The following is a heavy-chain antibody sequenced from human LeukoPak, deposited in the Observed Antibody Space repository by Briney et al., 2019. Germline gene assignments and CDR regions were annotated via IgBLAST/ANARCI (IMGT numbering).Heavy chain of an antibody. D-gene: IGHD2-15*01. J-gene: IGHJ6*03. CDR3: AKDTTAWWYHRAYMNV. Sequence: GSLRLSCGASGFSLSTYALSWVRQAPGGGLEWVAAISGSGDKTYHADSVKGRFTISKDNSENRLSLQMDSLRAEDTAVYFCAKDTTAWWYHRAYMNVWGKGTTVTVSS. CDR1: GFSLSTYA. CDR2: ISGSGDKT. V-gene: IGHV3-23*01.